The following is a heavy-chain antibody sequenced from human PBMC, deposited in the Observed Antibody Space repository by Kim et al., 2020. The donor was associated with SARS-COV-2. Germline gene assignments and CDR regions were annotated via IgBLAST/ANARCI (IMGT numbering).Heavy chain of an antibody. CDR1: GGSISSSSYY. CDR3: ARHSYYYDSSGYPDY. Sequence: SETLSLTCTVSGGSISSSSYYWGWIRQPPGKGLEWIGSIYYSGSTYYNPSLKSRVTISVDTSKNQFSLKLSSVTAADTAVYYCARHSYYYDSSGYPDYWGQGTLVTVSS. D-gene: IGHD3-22*01. V-gene: IGHV4-39*01. J-gene: IGHJ4*02. CDR2: IYYSGST.